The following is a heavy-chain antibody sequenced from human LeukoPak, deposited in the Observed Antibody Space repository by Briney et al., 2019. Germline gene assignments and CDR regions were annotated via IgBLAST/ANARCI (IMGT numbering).Heavy chain of an antibody. CDR2: IYYSGST. J-gene: IGHJ4*02. Sequence: TTSETLSLTCTVSGGSISNYYWSWIRQPPGKGLEWIGYIYYSGSTNYNPSLKSRVTISVDTSKNQFSLKLSSVTAADTAVYYCARAPHFFDTSGSRYYFDYWGQGALVTVSS. CDR1: GGSISNYY. CDR3: ARAPHFFDTSGSRYYFDY. V-gene: IGHV4-59*01. D-gene: IGHD3-22*01.